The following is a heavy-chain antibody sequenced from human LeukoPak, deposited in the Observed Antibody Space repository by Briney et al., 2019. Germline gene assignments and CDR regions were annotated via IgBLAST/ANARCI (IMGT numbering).Heavy chain of an antibody. Sequence: SETLSLTCAVSGVSFDDYHWSWVRQTPGKGLEWIGEINHSGYTNDSPSLKSRVTLSIDTSRKQFSLNLRSVTVADAGIYYCTRMTTGHDYWGQGTLVTVSS. CDR2: INHSGYT. D-gene: IGHD4-17*01. V-gene: IGHV4-34*01. CDR1: GVSFDDYH. J-gene: IGHJ4*02. CDR3: TRMTTGHDY.